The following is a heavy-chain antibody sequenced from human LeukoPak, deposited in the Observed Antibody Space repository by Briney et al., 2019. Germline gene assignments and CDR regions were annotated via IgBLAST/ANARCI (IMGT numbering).Heavy chain of an antibody. Sequence: PSETLSLTCAVYGGSFSGYYWSWIRQPLGKGLEWIGEINHSGSTNYNPSLKSRVTISVDTSKNQFSLKLSSVTAADTAVYYCARRPYYDYVWGSYRRGYFDYWGQGTLVTVSS. V-gene: IGHV4-34*01. CDR1: GGSFSGYY. D-gene: IGHD3-16*02. CDR3: ARRPYYDYVWGSYRRGYFDY. J-gene: IGHJ4*02. CDR2: INHSGST.